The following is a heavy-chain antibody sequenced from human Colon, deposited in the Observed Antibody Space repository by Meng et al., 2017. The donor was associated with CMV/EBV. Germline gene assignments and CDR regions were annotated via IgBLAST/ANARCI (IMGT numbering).Heavy chain of an antibody. CDR1: GDTVTTYG. CDR3: ARGPQYCGDDCYMDD. V-gene: IGHV1-18*01. CDR2: ISNYNAYA. J-gene: IGHJ4*02. D-gene: IGHD2-21*02. Sequence: QVQVVQSGGEVRKPGXSVKVSXKTSGDTVTTYGITWVRQAPGQGLEWMGWISNYNAYAKYAQKFQDRVSMTTDRSTDTAYMELSSLRSDDTAVYYCARGPQYCGDDCYMDDWGQGTLGTVAS.